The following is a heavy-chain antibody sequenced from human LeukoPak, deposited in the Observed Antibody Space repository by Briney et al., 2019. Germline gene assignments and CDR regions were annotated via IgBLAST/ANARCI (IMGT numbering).Heavy chain of an antibody. CDR2: ISCGGGST. CDR1: GFTFSSYA. CDR3: AKDRDMITCGRDIAIHFDC. Sequence: GGSLRLSCAASGFTFSSYAMSWVRQAPGKGLEWVSAISCGGGSTYYADSVKGRFTISRDNSKNTLYLQMNSLRAEDTAVYYCAKDRDMITCGRDIAIHFDCRGPRTLVTVS. V-gene: IGHV3-23*01. D-gene: IGHD3-16*02. J-gene: IGHJ4*02.